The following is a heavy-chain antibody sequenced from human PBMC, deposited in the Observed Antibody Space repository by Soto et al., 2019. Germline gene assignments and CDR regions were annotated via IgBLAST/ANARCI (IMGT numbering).Heavy chain of an antibody. Sequence: PSETLSLTCAVYGGSFSGYYWSWIRQPPGKGLEWIGEINHSGSTNYNPSLKSRVTISVDTSKNQFSLKLSSVTAADTAVYYCARGLRGVLLWIGDYVDYWGQGTLVTVSS. V-gene: IGHV4-34*01. D-gene: IGHD3-10*01. J-gene: IGHJ4*02. CDR1: GGSFSGYY. CDR3: ARGLRGVLLWIGDYVDY. CDR2: INHSGST.